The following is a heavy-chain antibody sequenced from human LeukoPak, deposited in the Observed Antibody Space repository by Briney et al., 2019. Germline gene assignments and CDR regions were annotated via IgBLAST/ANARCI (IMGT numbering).Heavy chain of an antibody. J-gene: IGHJ2*01. V-gene: IGHV1-8*01. Sequence: GASVKVSCKASGYTFTSYDINWVRQATGQGLEWMGWMNPNSGNKGYAQKFQGRVTMTRNTSISTAYMELSSLRSEDTAVYYCARAGPSWYNAWFAWYFDLWGRGTLVTVSS. CDR3: ARAGPSWYNAWFAWYFDL. D-gene: IGHD2-2*02. CDR1: GYTFTSYD. CDR2: MNPNSGNK.